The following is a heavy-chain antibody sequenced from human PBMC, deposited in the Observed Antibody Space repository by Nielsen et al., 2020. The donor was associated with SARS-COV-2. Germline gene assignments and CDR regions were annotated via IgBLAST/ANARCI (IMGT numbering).Heavy chain of an antibody. V-gene: IGHV3-48*01. CDR1: GFAFSGYS. Sequence: GGSLRLSCAASGFAFSGYSMNWVRQAPGKGLEWLSYLSSGSSTMYYADSVKGRFTVSRDNAKNSLYLRMNSLRAEDTAIYYCARDREPGYNAVDYWGQGTLVTVSS. CDR3: ARDREPGYNAVDY. D-gene: IGHD1-14*01. CDR2: LSSGSSTM. J-gene: IGHJ4*02.